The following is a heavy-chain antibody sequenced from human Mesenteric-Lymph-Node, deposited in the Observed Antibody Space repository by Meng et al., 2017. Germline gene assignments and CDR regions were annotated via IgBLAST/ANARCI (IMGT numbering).Heavy chain of an antibody. CDR3: ARAVYCGGDCYPFDY. Sequence: QVQLQEAGPGLGKPSQTLSLTCTVSGGSISSGDYYWSWIRQPPGKGLEWIGYIYYSGSTYYNPSLKSRVTISVDTSKNQFSLKLSSVTAADTAVYYCARAVYCGGDCYPFDYWGQGTLVTVSS. D-gene: IGHD2-21*02. J-gene: IGHJ4*02. CDR1: GGSISSGDYY. V-gene: IGHV4-30-4*01. CDR2: IYYSGST.